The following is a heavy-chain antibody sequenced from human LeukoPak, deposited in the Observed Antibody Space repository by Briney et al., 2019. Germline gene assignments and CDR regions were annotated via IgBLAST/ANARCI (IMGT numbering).Heavy chain of an antibody. CDR3: ARAAIAAAFDY. CDR2: ISSSSSTI. J-gene: IGHJ4*02. Sequence: GGSLRLSCAASGFTFSSYSMNWVRQAPGKGLEWVSYISSSSSTIYYADSVKGRFTISRDNAKNSLYLQMNSLRAEDTAVYYCARAAIAAAFDYWGQGALVTVSS. V-gene: IGHV3-48*01. CDR1: GFTFSSYS. D-gene: IGHD6-13*01.